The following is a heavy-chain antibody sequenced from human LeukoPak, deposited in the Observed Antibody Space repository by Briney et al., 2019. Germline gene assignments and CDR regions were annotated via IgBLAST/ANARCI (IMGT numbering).Heavy chain of an antibody. Sequence: ASVKVSCKASGYTFTSYYMHWVRQAPGQGLEWMGIINPSGGSTSYAQKFQGRVTMTRDTSTSTVYMELSSLRSEDTAVYYCAKGGYSYGYGEYYFDYWGQGTLVTVSS. V-gene: IGHV1-46*01. CDR3: AKGGYSYGYGEYYFDY. J-gene: IGHJ4*02. CDR1: GYTFTSYY. CDR2: INPSGGST. D-gene: IGHD5-18*01.